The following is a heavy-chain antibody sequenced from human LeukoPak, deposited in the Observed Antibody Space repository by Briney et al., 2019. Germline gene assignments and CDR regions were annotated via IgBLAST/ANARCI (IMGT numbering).Heavy chain of an antibody. CDR2: IRYDGSNK. D-gene: IGHD6-19*01. CDR3: AKDAGIAVGGSFDY. CDR1: GFTFSSYG. V-gene: IGHV3-30*02. J-gene: IGHJ4*02. Sequence: GGSLRLSCAASGFTFSSYGMPWVRQAPGKGLEWVAFIRYDGSNKYYADSVKGRFTISRDNAKNTLYLQMNSLRAEDTAVYYCAKDAGIAVGGSFDYRGQGTLVTVSS.